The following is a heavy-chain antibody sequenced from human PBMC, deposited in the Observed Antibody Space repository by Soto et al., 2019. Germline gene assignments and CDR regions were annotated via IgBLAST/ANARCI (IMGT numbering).Heavy chain of an antibody. CDR3: AKDRNYPRDQFHY. D-gene: IGHD1-7*01. CDR2: ISANGQSI. Sequence: GGSLRLSCAASGFTFSTYALSWVRQAPGKGLEWVSAISANGQSIYYADSVRGRFTISRDNSKNTIFLHMDSLRAEDTAVYYCAKDRNYPRDQFHYWGQGTLVTVS. CDR1: GFTFSTYA. J-gene: IGHJ4*02. V-gene: IGHV3-23*01.